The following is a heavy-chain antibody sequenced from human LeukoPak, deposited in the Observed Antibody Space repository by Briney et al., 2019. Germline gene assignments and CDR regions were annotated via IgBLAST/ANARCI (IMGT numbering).Heavy chain of an antibody. CDR3: AREGDWDYFDY. V-gene: IGHV3-11*06. Sequence: GGSLRLSCAASGFTFSDYYMSWIRQAPGKGLEWVSYISSSSSYIYYADSVKGRFTISRDNAKNSLYLQMNSLRAEDTAVYYCAREGDWDYFDYWGQGTLVTVSS. D-gene: IGHD3/OR15-3a*01. CDR2: ISSSSSYI. CDR1: GFTFSDYY. J-gene: IGHJ4*02.